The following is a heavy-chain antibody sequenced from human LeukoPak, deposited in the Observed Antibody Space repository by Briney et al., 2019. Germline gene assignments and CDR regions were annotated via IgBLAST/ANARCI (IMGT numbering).Heavy chain of an antibody. D-gene: IGHD6-19*01. CDR2: IKTDGSET. J-gene: IGHJ4*02. Sequence: GGSLRLSCATSGFFFNSYWMTWVRQAPGKGLEWVGHIKTDGSETYYLDSLKGRISISRDNTNNALYLQMNSLRVEDTAVYYCVKNDGWFHLAQWGQGTLVTVSS. CDR1: GFFFNSYW. V-gene: IGHV3-7*03. CDR3: VKNDGWFHLAQ.